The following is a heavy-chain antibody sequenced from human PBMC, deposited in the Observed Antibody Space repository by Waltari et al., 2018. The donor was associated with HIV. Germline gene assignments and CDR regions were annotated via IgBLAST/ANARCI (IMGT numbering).Heavy chain of an antibody. CDR3: ARGGYNSGFSLFDP. J-gene: IGHJ5*02. CDR1: GGSFSGFY. CDR2: INHSGNS. Sequence: QVQLHQWGAALLKPSETLSLTCGVYGGSFSGFYWSWIRQPPGKGLEWVGEINHSGNSNHNSSLNSRVNISVDSSRKQFSLRLTSLTAGDTAVYYCARGGYNSGFSLFDPWGRGTLVTVSS. V-gene: IGHV4-34*01. D-gene: IGHD5-18*01.